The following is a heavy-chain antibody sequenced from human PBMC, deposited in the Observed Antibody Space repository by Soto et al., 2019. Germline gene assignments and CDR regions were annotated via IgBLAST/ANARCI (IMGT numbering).Heavy chain of an antibody. CDR2: IYYSGST. CDR1: GGSISSYY. D-gene: IGHD4-17*01. Sequence: QVQLQESGPGLVKPSETLSLTCTVSGGSISSYYWSWIRQPPGKGLEWIGYIYYSGSTNYNPSLKSRVTISVDTSKNQFSLKLSSVTAADTAVYYCARTYGDYGPWGRYNWFDPWGQGTLVTVSS. CDR3: ARTYGDYGPWGRYNWFDP. J-gene: IGHJ5*02. V-gene: IGHV4-59*01.